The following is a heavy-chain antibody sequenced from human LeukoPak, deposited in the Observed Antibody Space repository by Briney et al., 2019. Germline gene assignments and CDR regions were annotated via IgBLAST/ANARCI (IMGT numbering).Heavy chain of an antibody. D-gene: IGHD3-10*01. Sequence: GGSLRLSCAASGFTFSSYGMNWVRQAPGKGLEFLSYNSSSGATIYYADSLKGRFTISRDNAKNSMYLQMNSLRDEDTAVYFCVRANSLMVRGVITYFDSWGQGTLVTVSS. CDR3: VRANSLMVRGVITYFDS. CDR1: GFTFSSYG. CDR2: NSSSGATI. V-gene: IGHV3-48*02. J-gene: IGHJ4*02.